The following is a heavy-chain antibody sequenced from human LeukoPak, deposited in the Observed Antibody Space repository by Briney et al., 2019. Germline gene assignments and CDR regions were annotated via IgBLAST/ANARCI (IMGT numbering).Heavy chain of an antibody. J-gene: IGHJ4*02. CDR3: AKDRHLDGYNGD. D-gene: IGHD5-24*01. CDR2: ISYDGSHK. CDR1: GFTFSSSA. V-gene: IGHV3-30-3*01. Sequence: GRSLRLSCAASGFTFSSSAMHWVRQAPGKGLEWVAVISYDGSHKYYADSVTGRFTISRDNSKNTVYLQMDSLGPEDTAMYYCAKDRHLDGYNGDWGQGTLVTVPS.